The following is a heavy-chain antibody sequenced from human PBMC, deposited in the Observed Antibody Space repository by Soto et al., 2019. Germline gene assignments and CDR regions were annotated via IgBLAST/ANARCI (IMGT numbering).Heavy chain of an antibody. CDR3: ARGYHYYDRSGYDKWDAFDI. CDR1: GFTFSSYS. V-gene: IGHV3-21*01. J-gene: IGHJ3*02. Sequence: EVQLVESGGGLVKPGGSLRLSCAASGFTFSSYSMNWVRQAPGKGLEWVSSISSSSSYIDYADSVKGRFTISRDNAKNALYLQMTSLRADDTAVYYCARGYHYYDRSGYDKWDAFDIWGQGTMVTVSS. D-gene: IGHD3-22*01. CDR2: ISSSSSYI.